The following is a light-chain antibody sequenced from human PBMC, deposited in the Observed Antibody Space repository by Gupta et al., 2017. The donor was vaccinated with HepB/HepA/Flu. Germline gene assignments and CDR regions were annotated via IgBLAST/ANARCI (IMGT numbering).Light chain of an antibody. CDR2: DTS. CDR1: TGAVTSDHY. V-gene: IGLV7-46*01. Sequence: QAVVTQEPSQTVSPGGTVTLTCGSNTGAVTSDHYPYWFQQKPGQVPITLIYDTSNKHSWTPARFSGSLLGGKAALTLSGAQPEDEAEYYCLLSYTDARPWVFGGGTKLTVL. CDR3: LLSYTDARPWV. J-gene: IGLJ3*02.